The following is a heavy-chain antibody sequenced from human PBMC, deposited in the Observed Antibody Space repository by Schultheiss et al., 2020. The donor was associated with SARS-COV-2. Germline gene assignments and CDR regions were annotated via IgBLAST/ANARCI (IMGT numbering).Heavy chain of an antibody. D-gene: IGHD6-19*01. Sequence: SETLSLTCAVSGGSISSGGYSWSWIRQPPGKGLEWIGYIYHSGSTYYNPSLKSRVTISVDTSKNQFSLKLSSVTAADTAVYYCAFYPRGPYSSGHLGYWGQGTLVTVSS. CDR1: GGSISSGGYS. J-gene: IGHJ4*02. V-gene: IGHV4-30-2*02. CDR2: IYHSGST. CDR3: AFYPRGPYSSGHLGY.